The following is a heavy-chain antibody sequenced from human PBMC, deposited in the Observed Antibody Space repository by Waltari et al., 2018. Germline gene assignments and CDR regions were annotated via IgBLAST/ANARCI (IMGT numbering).Heavy chain of an antibody. CDR2: ISWNRVSI. CDR3: AKDGAVVPAAMDQDYYYGMDV. D-gene: IGHD2-2*01. J-gene: IGHJ6*02. CDR1: GFTFDDYA. V-gene: IGHV3-9*01. Sequence: EVQLVESGGGLVQPGRSLRLSCAASGFTFDDYAMHWVRQAPGKGLRWVSGISWNRVSIGYADSVKCRFTISRDNAKNSLYLQMNSLRAEDTALYYCAKDGAVVPAAMDQDYYYGMDVWGQGTTVTVSS.